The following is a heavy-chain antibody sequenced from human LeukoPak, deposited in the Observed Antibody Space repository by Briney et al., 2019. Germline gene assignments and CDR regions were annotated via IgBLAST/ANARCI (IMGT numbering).Heavy chain of an antibody. CDR1: GGSISSYY. CDR3: ARALRGGWFDP. V-gene: IGHV4-59*01. CDR2: IYYSGST. D-gene: IGHD3-10*01. Sequence: SETLSLTCTVSGGSISSYYWSWIRQPPGKGLEWIGYIYYSGSTNYNPSLKSRVTISVDTSKNQSSLKLSSVTAADTAVYYCARALRGGWFDPWGQGTLVTVSS. J-gene: IGHJ5*02.